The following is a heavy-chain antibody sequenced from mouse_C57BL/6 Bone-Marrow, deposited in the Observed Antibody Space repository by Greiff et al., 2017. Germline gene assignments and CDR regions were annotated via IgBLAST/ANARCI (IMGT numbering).Heavy chain of an antibody. CDR2: IDPSDSYT. CDR1: GYTFTSYW. Sequence: QVQLQQPGAELVRPGTSVKLSCKASGYTFTSYWMHWVKQRPGQGLEWIGVIDPSDSYTYYNQKFKGQATLTVDTSSSTAYMQLSSLTSEDSAVYYCARSIDYWGQGTTLTVSS. CDR3: ARSIDY. V-gene: IGHV1-59*01. J-gene: IGHJ2*01.